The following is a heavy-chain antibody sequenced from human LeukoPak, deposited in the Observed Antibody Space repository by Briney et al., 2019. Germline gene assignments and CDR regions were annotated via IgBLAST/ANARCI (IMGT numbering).Heavy chain of an antibody. CDR2: TYYRSTWYN. J-gene: IGHJ5*02. CDR3: ARRLTQYDCFDP. D-gene: IGHD2-2*01. V-gene: IGHV6-1*01. CDR1: GDSVSSNSVT. Sequence: SQTLSLTCAISGDSVSSNSVTWNWIRQSPSRGLEWLGRTYYRSTWYNDHAVSVRGRITVNPDTSKNQFSLHLNSVTPEDTAVYYCARRLTQYDCFDPWGQGILVTVSS.